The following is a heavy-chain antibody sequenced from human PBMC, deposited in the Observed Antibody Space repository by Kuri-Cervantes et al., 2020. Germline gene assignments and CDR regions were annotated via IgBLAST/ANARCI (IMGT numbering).Heavy chain of an antibody. D-gene: IGHD3-3*01. CDR1: GGSISSGGYY. J-gene: IGHJ6*02. Sequence: SETLSLTCTVSGGSISSGGYYWSWIRQHPGKGLEWIGYIYYSGSTYYNPSLKSRVTISADTSKNQFSLKLSSVTAADTAVYYCASSYDFWSGYYPGSDYYGMDVWGQGTTVTVSS. CDR2: IYYSGST. V-gene: IGHV4-31*03. CDR3: ASSYDFWSGYYPGSDYYGMDV.